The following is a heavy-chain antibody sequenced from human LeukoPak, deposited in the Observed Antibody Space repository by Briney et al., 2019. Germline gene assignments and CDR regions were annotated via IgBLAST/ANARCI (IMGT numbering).Heavy chain of an antibody. CDR1: GFTFSSYS. CDR3: ARDIDGDSVPDY. D-gene: IGHD4-17*01. Sequence: PGGSLRLSCAASGFTFSSYSMNWVRQAPGKGLEWVSSTSSSSSYIYYADSVKGRFTISRDNAKNSLYLQMNSLRAEDTAVYYCARDIDGDSVPDYWGQGTLVTVSS. CDR2: TSSSSSYI. J-gene: IGHJ4*02. V-gene: IGHV3-21*01.